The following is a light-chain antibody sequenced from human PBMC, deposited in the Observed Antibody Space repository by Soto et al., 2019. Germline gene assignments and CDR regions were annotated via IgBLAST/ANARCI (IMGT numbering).Light chain of an antibody. CDR3: PSYDSSLSGDV. Sequence: QAVLTQPPSVSGAPGQRVTISCTGSSSNIGAGYDVHWYQQLPGTAPKLLIYGNSNRPSGVPDRFSGSKSGTSASLAITGLQAEDEADYYCPSYDSSLSGDVFGTGTQLTVL. CDR1: SSNIGAGYD. J-gene: IGLJ1*01. V-gene: IGLV1-40*01. CDR2: GNS.